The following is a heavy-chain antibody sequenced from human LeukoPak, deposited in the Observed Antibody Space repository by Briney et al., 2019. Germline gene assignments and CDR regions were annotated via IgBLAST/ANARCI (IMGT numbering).Heavy chain of an antibody. Sequence: GGSLRLSCAASGFTFSSYGMHWVRQAPGKGLEWVAFIRYDGSNKYYADSVKGRFTISRDNSKNTLYLQMNGLRAEDTAVYYCAKDRGIYSNYELYYFDYWGQGTLVTVSS. CDR1: GFTFSSYG. D-gene: IGHD4-11*01. J-gene: IGHJ4*02. CDR3: AKDRGIYSNYELYYFDY. V-gene: IGHV3-30*02. CDR2: IRYDGSNK.